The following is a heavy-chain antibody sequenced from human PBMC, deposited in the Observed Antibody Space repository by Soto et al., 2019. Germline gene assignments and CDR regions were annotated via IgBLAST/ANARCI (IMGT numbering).Heavy chain of an antibody. CDR1: GGSISSSSYY. V-gene: IGHV4-39*01. CDR2: IYYTGIT. CDR3: ARPARQDTVAGNY. J-gene: IGHJ4*02. Sequence: PSETLSLTCTVSGGSISSSSYYWGWIRQPPGKGLEWIGSIYYTGITHYNPSLKSRATISIDKSKNQFSLNLNSVTATDTAVYYCARPARQDTVAGNYWGQGTLVTVSP. D-gene: IGHD6-19*01.